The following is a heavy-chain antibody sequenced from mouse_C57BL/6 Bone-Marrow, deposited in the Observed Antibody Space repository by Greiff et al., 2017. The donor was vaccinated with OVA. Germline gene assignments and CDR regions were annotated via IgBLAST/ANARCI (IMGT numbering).Heavy chain of an antibody. Sequence: EVKLMESGPELVKPGASVKMSCKASGYTFTDYNMHWVKQSHGKSLEWIGYINPNNGGTSYNQKFKGKATLTVNKSSSTAYMELRSLTSEDSAVYYCHYYGSSYGYWGQGTTLTVSS. J-gene: IGHJ2*01. V-gene: IGHV1-22*01. D-gene: IGHD1-1*01. CDR2: INPNNGGT. CDR3: HYYGSSYGY. CDR1: GYTFTDYN.